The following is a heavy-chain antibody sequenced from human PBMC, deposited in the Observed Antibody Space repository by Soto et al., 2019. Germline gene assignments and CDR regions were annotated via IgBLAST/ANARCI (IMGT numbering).Heavy chain of an antibody. J-gene: IGHJ6*02. Sequence: GGSLRLSCAASGFTFSSYGMHWVRQAPGKGLEWVAVIWYDGSNKYYADSVKGRFTISRDNSKNTLYLQMNSLRAEDTAVYYCARVDSSSPYYYYGMDVWAKGPRSPSP. CDR1: GFTFSSYG. V-gene: IGHV3-33*01. CDR3: ARVDSSSPYYYYGMDV. D-gene: IGHD6-13*01. CDR2: IWYDGSNK.